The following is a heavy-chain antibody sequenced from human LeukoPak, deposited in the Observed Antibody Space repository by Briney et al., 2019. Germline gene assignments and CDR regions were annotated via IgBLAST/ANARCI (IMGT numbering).Heavy chain of an antibody. Sequence: SETLSLTCTVSGGSISSYYWTWIRQPPGKGLEWIGYISYSGSTNYNPSLKSRVTIAVDTSKNQFSLKLSSVTAADTAVYYCARGPREKLWTRMFDYWGQGTLVTVSS. CDR2: ISYSGST. CDR3: ARGPREKLWTRMFDY. V-gene: IGHV4-59*01. CDR1: GGSISSYY. J-gene: IGHJ4*02. D-gene: IGHD3-10*01.